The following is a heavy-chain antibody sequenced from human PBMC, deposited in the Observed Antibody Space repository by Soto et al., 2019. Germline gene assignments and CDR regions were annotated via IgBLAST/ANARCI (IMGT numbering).Heavy chain of an antibody. D-gene: IGHD1-26*01. CDR3: AKDQWEGFWYFDL. J-gene: IGHJ2*01. V-gene: IGHV3-23*01. Sequence: GGSLRLSCVASGFTFSNYGMSWVRQAPGKGLEWVSAISGSGSNTYHAEFVKGRFTISRDNSMNTLFLQMDSLRAEDTAIYYCAKDQWEGFWYFDLWGRGTQVTVSS. CDR1: GFTFSNYG. CDR2: ISGSGSNT.